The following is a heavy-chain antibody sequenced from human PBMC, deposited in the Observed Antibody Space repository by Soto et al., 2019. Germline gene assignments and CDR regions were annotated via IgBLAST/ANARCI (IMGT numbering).Heavy chain of an antibody. CDR1: GFTFSIYG. J-gene: IGHJ6*02. CDR3: AKALGVVLTAARDYYYGMDV. D-gene: IGHD3-3*01. Sequence: GGSLRLSCAASGFTFSIYGMHWVRQAPGKGLEWVAVISYDGSNKYYADSVKGRFTISRDNSKNTLYLQMNSLRAEDTAVYYCAKALGVVLTAARDYYYGMDVWGQGTTVTVSS. V-gene: IGHV3-30*18. CDR2: ISYDGSNK.